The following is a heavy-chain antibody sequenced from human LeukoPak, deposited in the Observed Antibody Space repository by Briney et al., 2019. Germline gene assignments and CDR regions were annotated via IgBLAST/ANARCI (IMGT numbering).Heavy chain of an antibody. J-gene: IGHJ6*02. Sequence: GGSLRLSCAASGFTFSSYAMNWVRQAPGKGLEWVSYISSSGSTIYYADSVKGRFTISRDNAKNSLYLQMNSLRAEDTAVYYCAREYYYGSGSYWYYGMDVWGQGTTVTVSS. CDR2: ISSSGSTI. D-gene: IGHD3-10*01. V-gene: IGHV3-48*03. CDR3: AREYYYGSGSYWYYGMDV. CDR1: GFTFSSYA.